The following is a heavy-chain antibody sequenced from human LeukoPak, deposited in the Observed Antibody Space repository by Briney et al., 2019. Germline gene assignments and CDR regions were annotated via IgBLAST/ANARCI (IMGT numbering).Heavy chain of an antibody. J-gene: IGHJ4*02. D-gene: IGHD3-22*01. CDR1: GYTFTGYY. V-gene: IGHV1-2*02. Sequence: EASVKVSCKASGYTFTGYYMHWVRQAPGQGLEWMGWINPNSGGTNYAQKFQGRVTMTRDTSISTAYMELSRLRSDDTAVYYCARDESYYDSSGPGYWGQGTLVTVSS. CDR3: ARDESYYDSSGPGY. CDR2: INPNSGGT.